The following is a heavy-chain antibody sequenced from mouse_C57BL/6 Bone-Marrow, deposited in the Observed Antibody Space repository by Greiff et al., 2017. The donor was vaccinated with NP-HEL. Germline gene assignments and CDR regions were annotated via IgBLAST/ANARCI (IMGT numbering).Heavy chain of an antibody. CDR3: ARPYYGYDGRY. Sequence: QVQLKQPGAELVKPGASVKLSCKASGYTFTSYWMHWVKQRPGQGLEWIGMIHPNSGSTNYNEKFKSKATLTVDKSSSTAYMQLSSLTSEDSAVYYCARPYYGYDGRYWGQGTSVTVSS. V-gene: IGHV1-64*01. D-gene: IGHD2-9*01. J-gene: IGHJ4*01. CDR1: GYTFTSYW. CDR2: IHPNSGST.